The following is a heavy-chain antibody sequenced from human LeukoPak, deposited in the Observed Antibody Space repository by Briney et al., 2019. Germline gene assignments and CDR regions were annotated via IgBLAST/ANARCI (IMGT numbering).Heavy chain of an antibody. J-gene: IGHJ4*02. CDR2: INSDGSST. CDR1: GFTFSSYW. D-gene: IGHD3-16*01. V-gene: IGHV3-74*01. CDR3: AITMGGSSNPQPIDY. Sequence: GGSLRLSCAASGFTFSSYWMHWVRQAPGKGLVWVSRINSDGSSTNYADSVKGRFTISRDSAKNTLYLQMNSLRAEDTAVYYCAITMGGSSNPQPIDYWGQGTLVTVSS.